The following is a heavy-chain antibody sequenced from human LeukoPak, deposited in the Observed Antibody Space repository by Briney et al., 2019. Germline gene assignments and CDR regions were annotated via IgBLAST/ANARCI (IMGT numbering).Heavy chain of an antibody. CDR1: GYTFTSYD. V-gene: IGHV1-8*01. J-gene: IGHJ3*02. CDR2: MNPNSGNT. D-gene: IGHD6-13*01. CDR3: ARVFIAAADDAFDI. Sequence: ASVKVSCKASGYTFTSYDINWVRQATGQGLEWMGWMNPNSGNTGYAQKFQGRVTTTRNTSISTAYMELSSLRSEDTAVYYYARVFIAAADDAFDIWGQGTMVTVSS.